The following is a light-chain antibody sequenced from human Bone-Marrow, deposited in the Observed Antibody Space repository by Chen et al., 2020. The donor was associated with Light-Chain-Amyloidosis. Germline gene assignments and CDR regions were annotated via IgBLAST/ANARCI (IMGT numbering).Light chain of an antibody. V-gene: IGKV1-39*01. J-gene: IGKJ3*01. CDR2: VAS. CDR3: QQTYDPPFT. Sequence: DIQMTQSPSSLSASLGDRVTLSCRARQSTGNFLTWYQQKPGRAPKFLISVASSLQSGVPSRFSGSGSGTDFTLTISSLQPEDFATYYCQQTYDPPFTFGPGTKVDIK. CDR1: QSTGNF.